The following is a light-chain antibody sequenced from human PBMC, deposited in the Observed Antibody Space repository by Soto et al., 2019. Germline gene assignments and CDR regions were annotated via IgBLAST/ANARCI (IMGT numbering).Light chain of an antibody. CDR2: SNN. V-gene: IGLV1-44*01. CDR1: DSNIGRHS. CDR3: SAWDGSLNGYV. J-gene: IGLJ1*01. Sequence: QSVLTRPPSASRAPGQGVTISCSGSDSNIGRHSVNWYQQLPGTAPKVLIYSNNQRPSGVPGRFSGSKSGTSASLAICGLQSEDEAEYYCSAWDGSLNGYVFGTGTKVT.